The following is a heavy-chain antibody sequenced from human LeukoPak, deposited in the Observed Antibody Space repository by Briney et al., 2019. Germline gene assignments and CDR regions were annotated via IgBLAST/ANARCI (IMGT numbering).Heavy chain of an antibody. J-gene: IGHJ4*02. D-gene: IGHD4-17*01. V-gene: IGHV3-30*02. Sequence: GGSLRLSCAASGFTFSSYGMHWVRQAPGKGPEWVAFIRYDGSNKYYADSVKGRFTISRDNSKNTLYLQMNSLRAEDTAVYYCAKDRRTTVTTGNYFDYWGQGTLVTVSS. CDR1: GFTFSSYG. CDR2: IRYDGSNK. CDR3: AKDRRTTVTTGNYFDY.